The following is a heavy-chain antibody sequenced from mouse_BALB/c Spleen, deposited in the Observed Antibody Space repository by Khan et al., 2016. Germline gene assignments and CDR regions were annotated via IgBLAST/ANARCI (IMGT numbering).Heavy chain of an antibody. CDR2: IDPANGNT. V-gene: IGHV14-3*02. CDR3: ARSPYDYDVGFAY. Sequence: VQLQQSGAELVKPGASVKLSCTASGFNIKDTYMHWVKQRPEQGLEWIGRIDPANGNTKYDPKFQGKAPINADTSSNTAYLQLSSLTSEDTAVYYCARSPYDYDVGFAYWGQGTLVTVSA. D-gene: IGHD2-4*01. CDR1: GFNIKDTY. J-gene: IGHJ3*01.